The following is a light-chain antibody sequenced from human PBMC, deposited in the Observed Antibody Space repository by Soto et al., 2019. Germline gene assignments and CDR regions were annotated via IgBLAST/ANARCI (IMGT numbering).Light chain of an antibody. Sequence: DIQMTQSPSSLSASAGDRVTITCRAGQDINSFLNWYQQKQGKAPKLLIYDASSLESGVPSRFSGSGSGTEFTLTISSLQPDDFATYYCQQYNSYSWTFGQGTKVDIK. V-gene: IGKV1-5*01. CDR2: DAS. CDR1: QDINSF. J-gene: IGKJ1*01. CDR3: QQYNSYSWT.